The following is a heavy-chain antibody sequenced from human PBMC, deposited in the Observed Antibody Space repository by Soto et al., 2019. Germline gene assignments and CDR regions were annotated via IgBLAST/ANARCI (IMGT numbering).Heavy chain of an antibody. CDR2: IYYTT. V-gene: IGHV4-59*01. CDR1: GGSISNYY. Sequence: QVQLQESGPGLVKPSETLSLTCTVSGGSISNYYWSWIRQAPGKRLEWIGYIYYTTNYNPSLKSRVTISADTSKNQISLKLTSVTAADTAVYYCARTSPVAGGFDYWGPGSLVTVSS. D-gene: IGHD6-19*01. CDR3: ARTSPVAGGFDY. J-gene: IGHJ4*02.